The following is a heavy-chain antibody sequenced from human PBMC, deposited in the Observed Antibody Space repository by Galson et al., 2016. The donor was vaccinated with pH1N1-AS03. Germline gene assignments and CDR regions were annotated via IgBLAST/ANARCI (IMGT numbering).Heavy chain of an antibody. J-gene: IGHJ3*01. CDR3: ARFAWATSGDDAFDV. CDR1: GFPFSGYS. V-gene: IGHV3-21*01. CDR2: ISTSSSSK. Sequence: SLRLSCAASGFPFSGYSMNWVRQAPGKGLEWVSFISTSSSSKYYADSVKGRFTISRDNAKKSLYLQMDSLRLEDTASYYCARFAWATSGDDAFDVWGQGTLVTVSS. D-gene: IGHD3-10*01.